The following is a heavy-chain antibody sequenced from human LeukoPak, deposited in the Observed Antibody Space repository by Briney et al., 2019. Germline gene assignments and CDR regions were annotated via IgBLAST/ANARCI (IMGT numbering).Heavy chain of an antibody. D-gene: IGHD5-24*01. Sequence: GGSLRLSCAASGFVFSTFSMHWVRQAPGKGLQWVAVIWYDGSHKYYADSVKGRFTISRDNSKNILYLEMNNLRVEDTSLYYCAKGGNSRTEDGLDPCGQGTLVTVSS. V-gene: IGHV3-33*06. CDR1: GFVFSTFS. CDR2: IWYDGSHK. J-gene: IGHJ5*02. CDR3: AKGGNSRTEDGLDP.